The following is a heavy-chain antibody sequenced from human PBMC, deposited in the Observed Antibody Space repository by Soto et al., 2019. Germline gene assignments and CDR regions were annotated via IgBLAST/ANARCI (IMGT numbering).Heavy chain of an antibody. V-gene: IGHV3-21*01. CDR2: ISSSSSYI. CDR3: ARSGDIAAAVPFDY. CDR1: VFTFSSYS. Sequence: GSLRLYGAASVFTFSSYSMNWVRQAPGKGLEWVSSISSSSSYIYYADSVKGRFTISRDNAKNSLYLQMNSLRAEDTAVYYCARSGDIAAAVPFDYWGQGTLVTAPQ. J-gene: IGHJ4*02. D-gene: IGHD6-13*01.